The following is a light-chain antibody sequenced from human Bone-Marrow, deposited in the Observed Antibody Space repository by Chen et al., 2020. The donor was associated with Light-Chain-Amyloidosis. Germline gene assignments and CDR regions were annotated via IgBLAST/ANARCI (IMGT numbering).Light chain of an antibody. V-gene: IGLV3-21*03. Sequence: SFVLTQPPSVSLVQGKTAKITCGGTNLGGKAVHWYQQKPGQAHVLVISDESDRPSGIPERFSGSNSGNTATLTISRVEAGDEADYYFQVWDNTSDHFVFGTGTTVTVL. CDR3: QVWDNTSDHFV. J-gene: IGLJ1*01. CDR1: NLGGKA. CDR2: DES.